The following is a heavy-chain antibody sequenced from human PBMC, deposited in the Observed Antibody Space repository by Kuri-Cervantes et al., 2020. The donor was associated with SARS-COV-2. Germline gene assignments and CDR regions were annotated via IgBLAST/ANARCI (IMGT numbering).Heavy chain of an antibody. Sequence: ESLKISCAVSGYSISSGYYWGWIRQPPGKGLEWIGNIYHSGSTYYNPSLKSRVTISVDMPKNQFSLKVSPVTAADTAVYYCARAPNYSTSTYYFDYWGQGILVTVSS. CDR3: ARAPNYSTSTYYFDY. D-gene: IGHD6-6*01. CDR1: GYSISSGYY. J-gene: IGHJ4*02. V-gene: IGHV4-38-2*01. CDR2: IYHSGST.